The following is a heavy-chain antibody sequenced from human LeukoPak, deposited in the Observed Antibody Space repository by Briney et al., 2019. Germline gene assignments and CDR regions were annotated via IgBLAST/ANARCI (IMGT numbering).Heavy chain of an antibody. CDR2: ISYDGSNK. CDR3: ASAEWGNLWFGELPY. Sequence: GRSLRLSCAASGFTFSSYAMHWVRQAPGKGLEWVAVISYDGSNKYYADSVKGRFTISRDNSKNTLYLQMNSLRAEDTAVYYCASAEWGNLWFGELPYWGQGTLVTVSS. V-gene: IGHV3-30-3*01. J-gene: IGHJ4*02. D-gene: IGHD3-10*01. CDR1: GFTFSSYA.